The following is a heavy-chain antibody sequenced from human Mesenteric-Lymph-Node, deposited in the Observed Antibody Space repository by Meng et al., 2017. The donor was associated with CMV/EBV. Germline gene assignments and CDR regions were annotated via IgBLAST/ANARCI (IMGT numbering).Heavy chain of an antibody. V-gene: IGHV3-30*02. CDR1: GFTFSSYG. CDR3: ATAGDTVTGSAY. J-gene: IGHJ4*02. D-gene: IGHD4-11*01. Sequence: GESLKISCAASGFTFSSYGMHWVRQAPGKGLEWVAFIRYDGSTTYYADSVKGRFTISRDNSKNTLYLQMNSLRVEDTAVFYCATAGDTVTGSAYWGQGTLVTVSS. CDR2: IRYDGSTT.